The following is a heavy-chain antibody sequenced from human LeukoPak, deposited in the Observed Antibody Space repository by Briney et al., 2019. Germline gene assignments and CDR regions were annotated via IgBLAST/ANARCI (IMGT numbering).Heavy chain of an antibody. J-gene: IGHJ4*02. CDR3: VRVTLGGSDY. CDR1: GLTLDDYG. Sequence: GGSQRLSCAASGLTLDDYGMRGVRHAPGKGLEWVSGINWNVGSTVYADSVKGRFTISRDNAKNSLYLKMNSLRAEDTALYYCVRVTLGGSDYWGQGTLVTVSS. CDR2: INWNVGST. V-gene: IGHV3-20*04. D-gene: IGHD1-26*01.